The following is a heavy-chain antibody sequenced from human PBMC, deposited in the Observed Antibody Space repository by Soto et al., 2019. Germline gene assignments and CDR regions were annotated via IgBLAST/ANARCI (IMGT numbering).Heavy chain of an antibody. CDR2: INHSGST. V-gene: IGHV4-34*01. Sequence: PSETLSLTCAVYGGSFSGYYWSWIRQPPGKGLEWIGEINHSGSTNYNPSLKSRVTISVDTSKNQFSLKLSSVTAADTAVYYCARGPLAFAYYYDSSGYFDYWGQGTLVTVSS. CDR1: GGSFSGYY. D-gene: IGHD3-22*01. J-gene: IGHJ4*02. CDR3: ARGPLAFAYYYDSSGYFDY.